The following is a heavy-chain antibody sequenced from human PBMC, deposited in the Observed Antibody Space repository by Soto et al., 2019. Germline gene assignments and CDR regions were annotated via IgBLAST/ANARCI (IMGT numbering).Heavy chain of an antibody. J-gene: IGHJ6*02. Sequence: GPSMHVSCKASVYSFTAYYIHWVRPAPGQGLEWMGIINPSVGNTRYTQNFQGRVTMTRDTSTNSVYLELSSLRSDDTAVYYCAKSILTGHEYYYGMDVWGQGTTVTVSS. CDR2: INPSVGNT. D-gene: IGHD3-9*01. CDR3: AKSILTGHEYYYGMDV. V-gene: IGHV1-46*01. CDR1: VYSFTAYY.